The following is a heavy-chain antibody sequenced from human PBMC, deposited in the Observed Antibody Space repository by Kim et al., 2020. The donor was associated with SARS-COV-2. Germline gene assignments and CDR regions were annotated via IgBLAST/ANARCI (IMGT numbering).Heavy chain of an antibody. CDR1: GFTLDEYA. CDR2: ISGNSGSI. J-gene: IGHJ4*02. D-gene: IGHD2-2*01. V-gene: IGHV3-9*01. Sequence: GGSLRLSCAASGFTLDEYAMHWVRQAPGKGLEWVSGISGNSGSIGYADSVKGRFTISRDNAKNFLYLQMNSLRAEDTALYYCAKDRYCSSSSCPLDYWGQGTLVTVSS. CDR3: AKDRYCSSSSCPLDY.